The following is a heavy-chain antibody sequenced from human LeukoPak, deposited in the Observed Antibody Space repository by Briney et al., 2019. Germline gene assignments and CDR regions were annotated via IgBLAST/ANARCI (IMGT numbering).Heavy chain of an antibody. CDR3: ARAHQGGSTWVDP. D-gene: IGHD1-26*01. V-gene: IGHV4-34*01. Sequence: SETPSLTCAVYGGSFSGYYWSWIRQPPGKGLGWVGEINHSGSTNYNPSLKSRVAISVDTSKNQFSLKLSSVTAADTAVYYCARAHQGGSTWVDPWGQGTLVTVSS. CDR2: INHSGST. J-gene: IGHJ5*02. CDR1: GGSFSGYY.